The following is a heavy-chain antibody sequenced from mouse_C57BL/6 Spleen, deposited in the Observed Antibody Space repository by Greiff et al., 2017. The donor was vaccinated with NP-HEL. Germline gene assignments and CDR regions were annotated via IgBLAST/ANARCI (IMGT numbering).Heavy chain of an antibody. V-gene: IGHV1-81*01. CDR3: ARRTAQAPWFAY. CDR1: GYTFTSYG. CDR2: IYPRSGNT. D-gene: IGHD3-2*02. Sequence: VKLMESGAELARPGASVKLSCKASGYTFTSYGISWVKQRTGQGLEWIGEIYPRSGNTYYNEKFKGKATLTSDKSSSTAYMELRSLTSEDSAVYFCARRTAQAPWFAYWGQGTLVTVSA. J-gene: IGHJ3*01.